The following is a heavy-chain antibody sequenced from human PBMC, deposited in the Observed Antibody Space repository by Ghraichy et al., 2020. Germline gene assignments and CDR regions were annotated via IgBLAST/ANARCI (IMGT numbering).Heavy chain of an antibody. CDR3: ARSDSPSSSWYPLFWFDP. Sequence: SETLSLTCTVSGVSFSRSHYYWGWIRQPPGKGLEWIGSIYYSGSTYYNPSLKSRVTISVDTSKNHLSLRLSSVTAADTAVYYCARSDSPSSSWYPLFWFDPWGPGTLVTVSS. CDR1: GVSFSRSHYY. CDR2: IYYSGST. D-gene: IGHD6-13*01. J-gene: IGHJ5*02. V-gene: IGHV4-39*02.